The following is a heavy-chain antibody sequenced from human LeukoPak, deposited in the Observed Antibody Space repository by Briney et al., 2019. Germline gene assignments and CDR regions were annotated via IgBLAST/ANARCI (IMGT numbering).Heavy chain of an antibody. D-gene: IGHD4-11*01. CDR1: GITVSSNY. CDR3: ARGIGSTVFFDH. V-gene: IGHV3-53*01. Sequence: GGSLRLSCAASGITVSSNYMSWVRQAPGKGLEWVSVMYSGGNTYYADSVKGRFTISRDKSKNTLYLQMNSLRAEDTAVYYCARGIGSTVFFDHWGQGTLVTVPS. CDR2: MYSGGNT. J-gene: IGHJ4*02.